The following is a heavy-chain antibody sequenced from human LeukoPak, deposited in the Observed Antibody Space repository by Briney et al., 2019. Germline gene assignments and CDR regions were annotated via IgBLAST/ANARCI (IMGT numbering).Heavy chain of an antibody. CDR3: ARGYDYYDSSGYYSS. CDR1: GFTFRQYA. D-gene: IGHD3-22*01. J-gene: IGHJ4*02. V-gene: IGHV3-23*01. CDR2: ISGSGDDT. Sequence: GGSLRLSCAASGFTFRQYAMSWVRQAPGKGLEWVSGISGSGDDTYYTDSVKGRFTISRDNSKNTLYLQMNSLRAEDTAVYYCARGYDYYDSSGYYSSWGQGTLVTVSS.